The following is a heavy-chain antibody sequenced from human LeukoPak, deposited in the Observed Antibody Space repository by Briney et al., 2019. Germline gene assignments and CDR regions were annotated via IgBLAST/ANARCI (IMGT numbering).Heavy chain of an antibody. V-gene: IGHV4-34*01. CDR3: ARTQRDSSGQKNGGYYYFDY. Sequence: SETLSLTCAVYGGSFSGYYWSWIRQPPGKGLEWIGEINHSGSTNYNPSLKSRVTMSVDMSKNQFSLKLSSVTAADTAVYYCARTQRDSSGQKNGGYYYFDYWGQGTLVTVSS. CDR2: INHSGST. CDR1: GGSFSGYY. D-gene: IGHD3-22*01. J-gene: IGHJ4*02.